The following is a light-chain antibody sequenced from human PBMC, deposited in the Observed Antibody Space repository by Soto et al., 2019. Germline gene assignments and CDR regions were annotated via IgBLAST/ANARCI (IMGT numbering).Light chain of an antibody. CDR2: AAS. CDR1: QSISSY. Sequence: DIQMTQSPSSLSASVGDRVTITFLASQSISSYLNWYQQKPGKAPKLLIYAASSLQSGVPSRFSGSGSGTDFTLTIISLQPEDFATYYCQQSYSTPHTFGQGTRLEI. J-gene: IGKJ5*01. V-gene: IGKV1-39*01. CDR3: QQSYSTPHT.